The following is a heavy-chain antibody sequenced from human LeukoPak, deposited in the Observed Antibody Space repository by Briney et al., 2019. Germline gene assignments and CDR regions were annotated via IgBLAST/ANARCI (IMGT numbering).Heavy chain of an antibody. D-gene: IGHD1-26*01. CDR2: IYSGGST. CDR1: GFTVSSNH. V-gene: IGHV3-66*01. J-gene: IGHJ4*02. Sequence: PGGSLRLSCAASGFTVSSNHMSWVRQAPGKGLEWVSVIYSGGSTYYADSVKGRFAISRDDSKNTLHLQMNSLRAEDTAVCYCARGPGARFDYWGQGTLVTVSS. CDR3: ARGPGARFDY.